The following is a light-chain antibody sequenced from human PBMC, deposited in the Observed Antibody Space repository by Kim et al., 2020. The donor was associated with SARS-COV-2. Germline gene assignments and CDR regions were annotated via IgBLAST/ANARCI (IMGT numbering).Light chain of an antibody. CDR3: QQYDGYPRT. Sequence: SSVGDRVIITCRASQGIANNVAWFQQKPGKAPKSLIYAASSLESGVPSRFSGSGSGTDFILTISSLQPEDYATYYCQQYDGYPRTFGQGTKVDIK. CDR1: QGIANN. V-gene: IGKV1-16*01. J-gene: IGKJ1*01. CDR2: AAS.